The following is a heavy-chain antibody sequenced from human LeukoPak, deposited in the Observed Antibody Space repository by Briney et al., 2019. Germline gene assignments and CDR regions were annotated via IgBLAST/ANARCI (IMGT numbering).Heavy chain of an antibody. CDR1: GFIFSNAW. CDR2: VKSIADGGTT. D-gene: IGHD2-2*01. V-gene: IGHV3-15*07. Sequence: PGGSLRLSCAASGFIFSNAWTNWVRQAPGKGLEWVGRVKSIADGGTTDYAAPVKGRFTISRDDSQNTLYLQMNSLKTEDTAVYYCTTPNCSSTSCYRRYYNWFDPWGQGTLVTVSS. CDR3: TTPNCSSTSCYRRYYNWFDP. J-gene: IGHJ5*02.